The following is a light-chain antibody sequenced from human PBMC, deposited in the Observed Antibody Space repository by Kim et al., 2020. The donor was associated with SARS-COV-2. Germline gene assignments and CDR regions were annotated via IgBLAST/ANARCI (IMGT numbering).Light chain of an antibody. CDR2: GNS. J-gene: IGLJ2*01. CDR3: QSYDSSLSGSVV. CDR1: SSNIGAGYD. Sequence: VTISCSGSSSNIGAGYDVHWYQQLPGTAPKLLIYGNSNRPSGVPDRFSGSKSGTSASLAITGLQAEDEADYYCQSYDSSLSGSVVFGGGTQLTVL. V-gene: IGLV1-40*01.